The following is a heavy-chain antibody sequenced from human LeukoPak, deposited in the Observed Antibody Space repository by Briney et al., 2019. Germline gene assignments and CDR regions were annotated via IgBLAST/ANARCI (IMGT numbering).Heavy chain of an antibody. CDR1: GFTFSNYW. CDR3: ARGGNYDILTGYIFDY. D-gene: IGHD3-9*01. CDR2: IKHDGRDK. Sequence: GGSLRLSCAASGFTFSNYWMSWVRQAPGKGLEWVANIKHDGRDKHYVDSAKGRFTIARDSAKNSLNLQMNSLRAEDTAVYYCARGGNYDILTGYIFDYWGQGTLVTVSS. J-gene: IGHJ4*02. V-gene: IGHV3-7*03.